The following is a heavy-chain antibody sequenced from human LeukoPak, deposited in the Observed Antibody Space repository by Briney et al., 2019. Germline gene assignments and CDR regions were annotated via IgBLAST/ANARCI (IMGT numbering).Heavy chain of an antibody. CDR2: IRYDGSNK. CDR1: GFTFSSYG. D-gene: IGHD2-2*01. V-gene: IGHV3-30*02. J-gene: IGHJ4*02. CDR3: AKDIIVVVPAAKGFFDY. Sequence: HAGGSLRLSCAASGFTFSSYGMHWVRQAPGKGLEWVAFIRYDGSNKYYADSVKGRFTISRDNSKNTLYLQMNSLRAEDTAVYYCAKDIIVVVPAAKGFFDYWGQGTLVTVSS.